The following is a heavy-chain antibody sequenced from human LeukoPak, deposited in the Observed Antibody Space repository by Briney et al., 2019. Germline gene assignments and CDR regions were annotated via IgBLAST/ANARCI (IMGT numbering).Heavy chain of an antibody. CDR1: GFTFSSYG. J-gene: IGHJ6*03. D-gene: IGHD3-10*01. CDR3: AKEDVLLWFGELVYYYYYMDV. V-gene: IGHV3-30*02. Sequence: GGSLRLSCAASGFTFSSYGMHWVRQAPGKGLEWVAFIRYDGSNKYYADSVKGRFTISRDNSKNTLYLQMNSLRAEDTAVYYCAKEDVLLWFGELVYYYYYMDVWGKGTTVTISS. CDR2: IRYDGSNK.